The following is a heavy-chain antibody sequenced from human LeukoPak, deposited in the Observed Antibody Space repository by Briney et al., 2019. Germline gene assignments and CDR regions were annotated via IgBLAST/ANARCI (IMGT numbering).Heavy chain of an antibody. CDR2: IYPGDSDT. J-gene: IGHJ6*02. CDR3: ARPYCSSTSRDVVRDYYGMDV. Sequence: GESLKISCKGSGYSFTSYWIGWVRQMPGKGLEWMGIIYPGDSDTRYSPSFQGQVTISADKSISTAYLQWSSLKASDTAMYYCARPYCSSTSRDVVRDYYGMDVWGQGTTVTVSS. V-gene: IGHV5-51*01. CDR1: GYSFTSYW. D-gene: IGHD2-2*01.